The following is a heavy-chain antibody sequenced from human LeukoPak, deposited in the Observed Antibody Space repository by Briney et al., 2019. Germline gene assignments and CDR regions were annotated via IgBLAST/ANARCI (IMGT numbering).Heavy chain of an antibody. J-gene: IGHJ6*03. CDR2: INHSGST. V-gene: IGHV4-34*01. CDR1: GGSFSGYY. Sequence: PSETLSLTCAVYGGSFSGYYWSWIRQPPGKGLEWIGEINHSGSTNYNPSLKSRVTISVDTSKNQFSLKLSSVTAADTAVYYCQGGYYYMDVWGKGTMVTVSS. D-gene: IGHD3-16*01. CDR3: QGGYYYMDV.